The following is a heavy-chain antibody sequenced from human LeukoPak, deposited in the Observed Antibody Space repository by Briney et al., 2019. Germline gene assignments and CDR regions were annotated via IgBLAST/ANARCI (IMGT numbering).Heavy chain of an antibody. CDR1: GGSISSYY. V-gene: IGHV4-59*01. CDR2: IYYSGST. Sequence: PSGTLSLTCTVPGGSISSYYWSWIRQPPGKGLEGIGYIYYSGSTNYNPSLKSRVTISVDTSKNQFSLKLSSVTAADTAVYYCARFGGYSYGFHNWGQGTLVTVSS. D-gene: IGHD5-18*01. CDR3: ARFGGYSYGFHN. J-gene: IGHJ4*02.